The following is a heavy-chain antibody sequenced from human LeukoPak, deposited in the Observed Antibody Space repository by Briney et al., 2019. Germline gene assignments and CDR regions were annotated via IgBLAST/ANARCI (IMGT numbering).Heavy chain of an antibody. CDR2: INHIGST. Sequence: SETLSLTCAVYGGSFSDYSWSWIRQPPGKGLEWIGEINHIGSTNYNPSLKSRLTISVDTSKNQFSLKLCSVTAADTAVYYCATLPRYSPGDYWGHGTLVTVSS. V-gene: IGHV4-34*01. CDR3: ATLPRYSPGDY. J-gene: IGHJ4*01. D-gene: IGHD1-26*01. CDR1: GGSFSDYS.